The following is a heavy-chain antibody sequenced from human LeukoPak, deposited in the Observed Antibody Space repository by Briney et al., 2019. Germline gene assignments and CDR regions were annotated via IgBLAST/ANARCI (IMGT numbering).Heavy chain of an antibody. CDR2: ISGSDGST. Sequence: GGSLRLSCAASGFTISSYAMSWVRQAPGKGLEWVSAISGSDGSTYYADSVKGRFTISRDNSKNTLYLQMNSLRAEDTAVYYCAKLESGNTGDYWGQGTLVTVSS. CDR1: GFTISSYA. J-gene: IGHJ4*02. V-gene: IGHV3-23*01. D-gene: IGHD1/OR15-1a*01. CDR3: AKLESGNTGDY.